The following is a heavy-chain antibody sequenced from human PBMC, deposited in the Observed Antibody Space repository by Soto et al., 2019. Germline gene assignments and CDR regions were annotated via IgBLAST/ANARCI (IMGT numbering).Heavy chain of an antibody. J-gene: IGHJ5*02. D-gene: IGHD3-10*01. Sequence: ASETLSLTCTVSGGSISSSSYYWGCMGQRPGKGLEWIGSIYYSGSTYYNPSLKSRVTISVDTSKNQFSLKLSSVTAADTAVYYCARQDTMVRGVICGFDPWGQGTLVTVSS. CDR3: ARQDTMVRGVICGFDP. CDR2: IYYSGST. CDR1: GGSISSSSYY. V-gene: IGHV4-39*01.